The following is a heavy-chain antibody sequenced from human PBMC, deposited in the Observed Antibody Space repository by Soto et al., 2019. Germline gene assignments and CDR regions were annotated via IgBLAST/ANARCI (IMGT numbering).Heavy chain of an antibody. CDR2: ISGSGDSP. CDR1: GFTFSNYA. J-gene: IGHJ4*02. Sequence: GGSLRLSCAASGFTFSNYAMSWVRQAPGKGLEWVSIISGSGDSPYYADSVKGRFTISRDNSRNTLYLQMNSLRAGDSAKYYCAKEGTSGLYYFDYRGQGTLLTGSS. CDR3: AKEGTSGLYYFDY. D-gene: IGHD6-19*01. V-gene: IGHV3-23*01.